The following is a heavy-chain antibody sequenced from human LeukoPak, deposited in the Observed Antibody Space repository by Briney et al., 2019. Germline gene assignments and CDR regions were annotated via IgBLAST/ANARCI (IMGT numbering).Heavy chain of an antibody. Sequence: SETLSLTCAVYGLSFSGYYWSWVRQPPGKGLEWVGEINHSGSTNYNPSLKRRVTISVDTSKNQFSLKLSSVTAADTAVYYCARWRLVYYGSGSYSAYGMDVWGKGTTVTVSS. CDR3: ARWRLVYYGSGSYSAYGMDV. D-gene: IGHD3-10*01. J-gene: IGHJ6*04. CDR2: INHSGST. V-gene: IGHV4-34*01. CDR1: GLSFSGYY.